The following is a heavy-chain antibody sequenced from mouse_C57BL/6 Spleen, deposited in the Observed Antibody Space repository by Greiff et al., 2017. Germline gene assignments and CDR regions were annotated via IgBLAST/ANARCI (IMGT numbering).Heavy chain of an antibody. Sequence: EVKLQESGPGLVKPSQSLSLTCSVTGYSITSGYYWNWIRQFPGNKLEWMGYISYDGSNNYNPSLKNRISITRDTSKNQFFLKLNSVTTEDTATYYCARVGDYYGSSHYWYFDVWGTGTTVTVSS. D-gene: IGHD1-1*01. J-gene: IGHJ1*03. CDR3: ARVGDYYGSSHYWYFDV. CDR2: ISYDGSN. CDR1: GYSITSGYY. V-gene: IGHV3-6*01.